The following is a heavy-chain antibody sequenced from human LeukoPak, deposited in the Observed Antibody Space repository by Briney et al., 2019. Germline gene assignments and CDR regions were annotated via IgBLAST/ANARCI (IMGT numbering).Heavy chain of an antibody. CDR2: INPSGGSTT. V-gene: IGHV1-46*01. CDR3: ARAFSSGRRFDY. Sequence: ASVKVSCKASGYTFTNYYIHWVRQAPGQGLEWMGIINPSGGSTTNYAQKFQGRVTMTRVTSTSTVDMELSSLISEDTAVYYCARAFSSGRRFDYWGQGTLVTVSS. D-gene: IGHD3-22*01. J-gene: IGHJ4*02. CDR1: GYTFTNYY.